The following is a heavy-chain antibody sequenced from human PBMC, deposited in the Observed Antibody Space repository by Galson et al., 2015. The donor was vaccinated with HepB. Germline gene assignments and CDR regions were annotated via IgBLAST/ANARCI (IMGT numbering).Heavy chain of an antibody. V-gene: IGHV3-23*01. CDR3: AKDLQYQLLSNWFDP. CDR2: ISGSGGST. CDR1: GFTFSSYA. Sequence: SLRLSCAASGFTFSSYAMSWVRQAPGKGLEWVSAISGSGGSTYYADSVKGRFTISRDNSKNTLYLQMSSLRAEDTAVYYCAKDLQYQLLSNWFDPWGQGTLVTVSS. D-gene: IGHD2-2*01. J-gene: IGHJ5*02.